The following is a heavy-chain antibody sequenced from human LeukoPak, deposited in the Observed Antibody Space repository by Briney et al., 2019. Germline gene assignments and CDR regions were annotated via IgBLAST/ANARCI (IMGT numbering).Heavy chain of an antibody. J-gene: IGHJ4*02. D-gene: IGHD4-23*01. CDR2: IYTSGST. CDR1: GGSISNYY. V-gene: IGHV4-4*07. Sequence: SETLSLTCTVSGGSISNYYWNWIRQPAGKGLEWIGRIYTSGSTNYNPSLKSRVTMSVDTSKNQFSLKMTSVTAADTAVYFCARDRLLYDYGGKPLFDYWGQGTLVTVSS. CDR3: ARDRLLYDYGGKPLFDY.